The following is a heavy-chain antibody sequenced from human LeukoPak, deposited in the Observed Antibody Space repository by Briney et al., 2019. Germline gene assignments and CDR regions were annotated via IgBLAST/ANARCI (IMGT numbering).Heavy chain of an antibody. CDR1: GFTFSSYW. D-gene: IGHD6-19*01. J-gene: IGHJ4*02. CDR3: ARDRAVAGPIFDY. V-gene: IGHV3-7*01. CDR2: IKQDGSEK. Sequence: GGSLRLSCAASGFTFSSYWMSWVRQAPGKGLEWVANIKQDGSEKYYVDSVKGRFTISRDNAKNSLYLQMNSLRAEDTAVYYCARDRAVAGPIFDYWGQGTLVTVSS.